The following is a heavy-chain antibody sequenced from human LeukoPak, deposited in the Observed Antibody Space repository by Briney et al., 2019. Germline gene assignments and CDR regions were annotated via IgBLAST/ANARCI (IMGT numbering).Heavy chain of an antibody. J-gene: IGHJ6*02. Sequence: SETLPLTCTVSGGSIRSSYYYWGWIRQPPGKGLEWIGSIYGSGSTYYNPSLKSRVTISADTSKNQFSLRLSSVTAADTAVYYCARDQYISSFRYYGMDVWGQGTTVTVSS. CDR1: GGSIRSSYYY. V-gene: IGHV4-39*07. CDR2: IYGSGST. D-gene: IGHD6-13*01. CDR3: ARDQYISSFRYYGMDV.